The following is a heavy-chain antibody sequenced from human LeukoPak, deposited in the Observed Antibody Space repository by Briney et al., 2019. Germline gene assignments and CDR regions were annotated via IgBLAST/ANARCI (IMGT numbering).Heavy chain of an antibody. J-gene: IGHJ4*02. CDR1: GFTFSSYA. CDR2: ISYDGSNK. D-gene: IGHD2-2*01. CDR3: ARDSRVRIGYGTPPAAVGY. V-gene: IGHV3-30*01. Sequence: GGSLRLSCAASGFTFSSYAMHWVRQAPGKGLEWVAVISYDGSNKYYADSVKGRFTISRDNSKNTLYLQMNSLRAEDTAVYYCARDSRVRIGYGTPPAAVGYWGQGTLVTVSS.